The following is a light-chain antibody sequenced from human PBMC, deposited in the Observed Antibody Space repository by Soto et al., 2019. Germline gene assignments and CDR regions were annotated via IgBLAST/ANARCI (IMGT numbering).Light chain of an antibody. J-gene: IGKJ2*01. CDR2: GVS. CDR1: QTVRASQ. Sequence: ETVLMQSPDTLSLSPGEGATLSCRASQTVRASQLAWYQQKPGQSPRLLIYGVSNRATDIPDRFGGSGSGTDFTLTISRLEPEDCAVYYCHQYSNPPHTFGQGTKVEIK. V-gene: IGKV3-20*01. CDR3: HQYSNPPHT.